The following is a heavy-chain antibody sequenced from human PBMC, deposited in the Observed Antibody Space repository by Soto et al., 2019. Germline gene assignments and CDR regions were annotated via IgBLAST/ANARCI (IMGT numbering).Heavy chain of an antibody. CDR1: GYSFTKYW. CDR2: IYPDESDT. V-gene: IGHV5-51*01. J-gene: IGHJ5*02. Sequence: GESLKISCKGSGYSFTKYWIGWVRQMPGKGLEWMAIIYPDESDTRYSPSFQGQVTISADKSISTAYLQWSSLKASDTAIYYCARGGQQVVHNWVDPWGQGTLVTVSS. CDR3: ARGGQQVVHNWVDP. D-gene: IGHD6-13*01.